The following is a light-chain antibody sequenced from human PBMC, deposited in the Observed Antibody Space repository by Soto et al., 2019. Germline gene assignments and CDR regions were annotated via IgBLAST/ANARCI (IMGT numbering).Light chain of an antibody. CDR3: QQYGTSEII. Sequence: EIVLTQSPATLSLSPGERATLSCRASQSLSSYLGWYQQKPGQAPRLLIYDASNRATGIPARFSGSGSGTDFTLTISSLQPEDFAVFYCQQYGTSEIIFGQGTRLEIK. CDR1: QSLSSY. V-gene: IGKV3-11*01. CDR2: DAS. J-gene: IGKJ5*01.